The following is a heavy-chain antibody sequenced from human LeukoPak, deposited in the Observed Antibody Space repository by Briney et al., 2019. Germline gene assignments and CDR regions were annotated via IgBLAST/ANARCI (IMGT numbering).Heavy chain of an antibody. J-gene: IGHJ2*01. V-gene: IGHV3-7*01. CDR2: MREDGGEK. CDR3: ARVRTLWYIDL. D-gene: IGHD2/OR15-2a*01. CDR1: GFIFSPYW. Sequence: GGSLRLSCAASGFIFSPYWVTWVRQAPGMGLEWVANMREDGGEKFYVDSVRGRFTISRDNAKNSVYLQMNSLRVEDTGVYYCARVRTLWYIDLWGRGTLVTVST.